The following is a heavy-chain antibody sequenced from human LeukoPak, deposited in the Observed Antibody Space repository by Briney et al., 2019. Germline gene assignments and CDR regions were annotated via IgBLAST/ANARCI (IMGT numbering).Heavy chain of an antibody. CDR3: AKAPVTTCRGAFCYPFDY. D-gene: IGHD2-15*01. CDR2: IQYDGNNK. Sequence: GSLRLSCAASGFTFSKYGMHWVRQAPGKGLEWLTFIQYDGNNKYYSDSVKGRFTISRDNSKNTLFLQMNRLRPEDAAVYYCAKAPVTTCRGAFCYPFDYWGLGTLVTVSS. J-gene: IGHJ4*02. CDR1: GFTFSKYG. V-gene: IGHV3-30*02.